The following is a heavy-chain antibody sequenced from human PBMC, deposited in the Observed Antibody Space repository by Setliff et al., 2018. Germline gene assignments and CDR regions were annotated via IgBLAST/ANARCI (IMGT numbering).Heavy chain of an antibody. CDR3: ARSTPPYCSSTSCYPINYYYYYGMDV. CDR1: GFTFSSYA. J-gene: IGHJ6*02. Sequence: LRLSCAASGFTFSSYAMHWVRQAPGKGLEYVSAISSNGGSTYYADSVKGRFTISRDNSKNTLYLQMGSLRAEDMAVYYCARSTPPYCSSTSCYPINYYYYYGMDVWGQGTTVTVSS. V-gene: IGHV3-64*02. CDR2: ISSNGGST. D-gene: IGHD2-2*01.